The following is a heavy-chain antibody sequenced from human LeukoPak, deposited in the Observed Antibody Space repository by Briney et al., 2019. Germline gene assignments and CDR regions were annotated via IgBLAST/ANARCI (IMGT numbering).Heavy chain of an antibody. CDR3: ARIGYSSSSFDY. CDR1: GFKCDNYW. V-gene: IGHV3-7*01. Sequence: PGGSLRLSCAASGFKCDNYWMSWVRQAPGKGLEWVANIKQDGSVKYYVDSVKGRFTISRDNARNSQYLQMNSLRPEDTAVYYCARIGYSSSSFDYWGQGTLVTVSS. CDR2: IKQDGSVK. J-gene: IGHJ4*02. D-gene: IGHD6-6*01.